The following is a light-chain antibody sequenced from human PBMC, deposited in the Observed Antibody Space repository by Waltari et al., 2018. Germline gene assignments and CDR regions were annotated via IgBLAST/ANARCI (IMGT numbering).Light chain of an antibody. CDR3: SSYTRTTTLWV. V-gene: IGLV2-14*03. Sequence: QSALTQPASVSGSPGQSITISCTGTSSDVGAYNRVSWYQQHPGKAPKLIIFDVIKRPAGVSNLCSGTKAGDTASLSISGLQAEDEADYYCSSYTRTTTLWVFGGGTKLTVL. CDR1: SSDVGAYNR. CDR2: DVI. J-gene: IGLJ3*02.